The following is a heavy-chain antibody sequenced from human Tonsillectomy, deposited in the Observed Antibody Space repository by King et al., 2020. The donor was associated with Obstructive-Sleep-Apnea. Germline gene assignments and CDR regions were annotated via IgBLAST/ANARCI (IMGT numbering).Heavy chain of an antibody. Sequence: VQLVESGAEVKKPGASVKVSCKASGYTFTGYYIHWVLQAPGQGLEWMGGINPNSGVTNYAQKFQGRVTMTRDTSITTAHMEVSRLTSDDTAVYYCARDFGDWFDPWGQGTLVTVSS. CDR3: ARDFGDWFDP. V-gene: IGHV1-2*02. J-gene: IGHJ5*02. D-gene: IGHD3-16*01. CDR1: GYTFTGYY. CDR2: INPNSGVT.